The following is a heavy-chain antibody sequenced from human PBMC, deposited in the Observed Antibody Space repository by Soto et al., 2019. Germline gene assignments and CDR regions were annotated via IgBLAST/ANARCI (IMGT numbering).Heavy chain of an antibody. CDR1: GFTFSSYW. J-gene: IGHJ4*02. Sequence: GGSLRLSCAASGFTFSSYWMHWVRQAPGKGLVWVSRINSDGSSTSYADSVKGRFTISRDNAKNTLYLQMNSLRAEDTAVYYCARDQGLIHSSGQQDRYDYWGQGTLVTVSS. CDR2: INSDGSST. V-gene: IGHV3-74*01. CDR3: ARDQGLIHSSGQQDRYDY. D-gene: IGHD6-19*01.